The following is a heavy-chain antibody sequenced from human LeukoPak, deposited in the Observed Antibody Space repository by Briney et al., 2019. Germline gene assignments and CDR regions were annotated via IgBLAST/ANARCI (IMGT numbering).Heavy chain of an antibody. CDR2: ISGSGGST. CDR1: GFTFSSYA. V-gene: IGHV3-23*01. Sequence: GGSLRLSCAASGFTFSSYAMTWVRQAPGKGLEWVSLISGSGGSTYYADSVKGRFTISRDNSKNTLYLQMNSLRAEDTAVYYCAKDRDYYYYMDVWGKGTTVTISS. CDR3: AKDRDYYYYMDV. J-gene: IGHJ6*03.